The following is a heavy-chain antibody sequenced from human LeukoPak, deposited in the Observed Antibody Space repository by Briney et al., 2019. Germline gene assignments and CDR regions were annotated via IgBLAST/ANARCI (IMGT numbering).Heavy chain of an antibody. V-gene: IGHV3-23*01. CDR3: AKDFGLTYYYGSGSYYPDY. Sequence: GGSLRLSCAASGFTFSSYAMSGVRQAPGKGLEWVSAISGSGGSTYYADSVKGRFTISRDNSKNTLYLQMNSLRAEDTAVYYCAKDFGLTYYYGSGSYYPDYWGQGTLVTVSS. CDR1: GFTFSSYA. CDR2: ISGSGGST. D-gene: IGHD3-10*01. J-gene: IGHJ4*02.